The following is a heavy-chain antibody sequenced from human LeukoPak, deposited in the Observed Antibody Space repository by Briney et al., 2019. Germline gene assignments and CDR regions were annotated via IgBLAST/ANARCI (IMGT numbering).Heavy chain of an antibody. J-gene: IGHJ4*02. V-gene: IGHV1-8*01. CDR2: MNPNSGNI. D-gene: IGHD3-3*01. Sequence: GASVKVSCKASGYTFTSYDINWVRQATGQGLEWMGWMNPNSGNIGYAQKFQGRVTMTRNTSISTAYMELSSLRSEDTAVYYCARDLYDFWSGYSTHFDYWGQGTLVTVSS. CDR3: ARDLYDFWSGYSTHFDY. CDR1: GYTFTSYD.